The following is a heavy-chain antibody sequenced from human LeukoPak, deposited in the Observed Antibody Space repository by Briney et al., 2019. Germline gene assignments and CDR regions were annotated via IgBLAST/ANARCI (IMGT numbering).Heavy chain of an antibody. CDR2: ISESDGST. D-gene: IGHD5-18*01. CDR1: GSTFSRYA. J-gene: IGHJ4*02. CDR3: AKDISQGYAFGSIEEDY. Sequence: GGSLRLSCAASGSTFSRYAMSWVRQAPGKGLEWLSAISESDGSTYYADSVKGRFTISRDNSKNTLYLQMNSLGADDTAVYFCAKDISQGYAFGSIEEDYWGQGTLVTVSS. V-gene: IGHV3-23*01.